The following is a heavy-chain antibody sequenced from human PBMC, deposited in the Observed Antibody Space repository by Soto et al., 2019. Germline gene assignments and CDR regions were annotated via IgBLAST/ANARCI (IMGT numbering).Heavy chain of an antibody. CDR1: GFPFTTSA. J-gene: IGHJ6*02. Sequence: QMQLVQSGPDVKKPGTSVKVSCKASGFPFTTSAVPWVRQSRGQRLEWIGSIVVGNGNTNYAQKLQARVTFTTDISTRTAYMEMRSLRSDDKDVYYCAAASSHRHDYYGLDVWGQGTTVTVFS. CDR3: AAASSHRHDYYGLDV. CDR2: IVVGNGNT. V-gene: IGHV1-58*01.